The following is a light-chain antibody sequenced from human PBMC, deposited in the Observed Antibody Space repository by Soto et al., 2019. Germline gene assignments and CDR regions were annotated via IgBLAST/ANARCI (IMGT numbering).Light chain of an antibody. CDR3: HQRQYWPPIT. V-gene: IGKV3D-20*02. J-gene: IGKJ5*01. Sequence: EIVLTQSPCTLSLSPGERATLSCRASQNVNSNHIAWYQQKPGQAPRLLIYGPSSRATGIPERFSGSGSGTDFTLTISSLEPEDFAVYYCHQRQYWPPITFGQGTRLEIK. CDR1: QNVNSNH. CDR2: GPS.